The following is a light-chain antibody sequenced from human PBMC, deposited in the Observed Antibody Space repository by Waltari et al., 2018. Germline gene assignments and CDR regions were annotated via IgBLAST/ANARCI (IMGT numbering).Light chain of an antibody. Sequence: DIVMTQSPLSLPVTPGEPASISCRSSQSLVDGGGNKFLDWYLQKPGPSPQLLIYQISKRASGVPDRISGSGSDTDFTLKITRVEAEDVGVYYCMQALHPPYTFGQGTKLEIK. CDR3: MQALHPPYT. J-gene: IGKJ2*01. CDR2: QIS. V-gene: IGKV2-28*01. CDR1: QSLVDGGGNKF.